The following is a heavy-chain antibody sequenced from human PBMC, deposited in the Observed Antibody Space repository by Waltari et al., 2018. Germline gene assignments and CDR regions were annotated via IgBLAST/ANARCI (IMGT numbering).Heavy chain of an antibody. CDR2: IYYTGST. Sequence: QVQLQESGPRLLQPSETLSLIFTVAGGSIGGFYWSWVRQPPGKGLDWIGYIYYTGSTNFNPSHKSRVTMSVDTSKNQFSLKLSSVTAADTAFYYCARGGGGDWEWFDPWGQGTLVTVSS. J-gene: IGHJ5*02. D-gene: IGHD2-21*02. CDR3: ARGGGGDWEWFDP. CDR1: GGSIGGFY. V-gene: IGHV4-59*01.